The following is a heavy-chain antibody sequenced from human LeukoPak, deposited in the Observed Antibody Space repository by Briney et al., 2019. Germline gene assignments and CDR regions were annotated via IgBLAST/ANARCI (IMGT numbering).Heavy chain of an antibody. V-gene: IGHV4-59*02. D-gene: IGHD5-18*01. J-gene: IGHJ4*02. CDR3: ARGEGRGYSYGSFDY. CDR2: IYHTGST. Sequence: PSETLSLTCTISGGSVSDYYWSWIRQSPGKGLEWIGYIYHTGSTSYSPSLKSRVTISADTSQNQISLKLSSVTAADTAVYYCARGEGRGYSYGSFDYWGQGTLVTVSS. CDR1: GGSVSDYY.